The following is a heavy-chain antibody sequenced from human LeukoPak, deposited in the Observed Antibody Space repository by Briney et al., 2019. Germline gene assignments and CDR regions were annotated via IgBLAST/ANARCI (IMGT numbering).Heavy chain of an antibody. D-gene: IGHD6-13*01. J-gene: IGHJ4*02. CDR1: GGSFSGYY. V-gene: IGHV4-34*01. CDR3: AREVVAAAGTVDY. Sequence: PSETLSFTCAVYGGSFSGYYWSWIRQPPVKGLEWIGEINHSGSTNYNPSLKSRVTISVDTSKNQFSLKLSSVTAADTAVYYCAREVVAAAGTVDYWGQGALVIVSS. CDR2: INHSGST.